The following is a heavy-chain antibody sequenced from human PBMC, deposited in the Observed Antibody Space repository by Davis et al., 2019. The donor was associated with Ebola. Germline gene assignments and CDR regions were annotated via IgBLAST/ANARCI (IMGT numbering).Heavy chain of an antibody. V-gene: IGHV3-33*01. J-gene: IGHJ4*02. CDR3: ARDFGLAAAGTAFDY. Sequence: GESLKISCAASGFTFSSYGMHWVRQAPGKGLEWVAVIWYDGSNKYYADSVKGRFTISRDNSKNTLYLQMNSLRAEDTAVYYCARDFGLAAAGTAFDYWGQGTLVTVSS. CDR1: GFTFSSYG. CDR2: IWYDGSNK. D-gene: IGHD6-13*01.